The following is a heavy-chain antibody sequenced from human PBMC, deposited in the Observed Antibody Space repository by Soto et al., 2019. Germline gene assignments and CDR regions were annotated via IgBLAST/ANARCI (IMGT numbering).Heavy chain of an antibody. CDR3: ARESLGAKGADH. Sequence: QVQLVQSGAEVKRPGSSVKVSCESSGDTFNSYLISWVRQAPGQGLEWMGGIIPIIRVTHYAQKFQGRVTISALSSTGTAYMELTNLGFEDTPLYYCARESLGAKGADHWGQGTLVTVSS. CDR1: GDTFNSYL. CDR2: IIPIIRVT. V-gene: IGHV1-69*17. J-gene: IGHJ4*02. D-gene: IGHD3-16*01.